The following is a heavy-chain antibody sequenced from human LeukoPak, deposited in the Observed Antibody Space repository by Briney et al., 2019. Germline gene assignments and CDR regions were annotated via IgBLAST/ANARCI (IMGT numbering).Heavy chain of an antibody. CDR2: ISSNGGST. J-gene: IGHJ4*02. CDR3: VESQWPDYADFGRDG. V-gene: IGHV3-64D*06. D-gene: IGHD4-17*01. CDR1: GVTFSTDA. Sequence: GGSLRLSCSASGVTFSTDAMYWVRQAPGKGLEYVSGISSNGGSTNYADSVKGRFTISRDNSKNTLYLQMSSLRAEDTAVYYGVESQWPDYADFGRDGWRQGTLVTVSS.